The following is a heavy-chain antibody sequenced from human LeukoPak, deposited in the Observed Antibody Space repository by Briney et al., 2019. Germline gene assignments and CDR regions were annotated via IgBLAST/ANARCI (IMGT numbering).Heavy chain of an antibody. CDR3: AKDGLTYYYDSSGYYSPDAFDI. D-gene: IGHD3-22*01. CDR1: GFTFSDYW. J-gene: IGHJ3*02. Sequence: GGSLRLSCVASGFTFSDYWMTWFRQAPGKGLEWVANIREDGSVKYYVDSVKGRFTISRDNAKNSLYMQMNSLRAEDTAVYYCAKDGLTYYYDSSGYYSPDAFDIWGQGTMVTVSS. V-gene: IGHV3-7*01. CDR2: IREDGSVK.